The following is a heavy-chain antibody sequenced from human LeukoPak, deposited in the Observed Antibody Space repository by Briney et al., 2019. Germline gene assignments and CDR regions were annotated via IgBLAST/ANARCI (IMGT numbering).Heavy chain of an antibody. V-gene: IGHV1-18*01. Sequence: ASVKVSCKASGYTFTSYGISWVRQAPGQGLECMGWISAYNGNTNYAQKLQGRVTMTTDTSTSTAYMELRSLRSDDTAVYYCARDRYYDSSGYSGYWGQGTLVTVSS. CDR2: ISAYNGNT. J-gene: IGHJ4*02. CDR3: ARDRYYDSSGYSGY. CDR1: GYTFTSYG. D-gene: IGHD3-22*01.